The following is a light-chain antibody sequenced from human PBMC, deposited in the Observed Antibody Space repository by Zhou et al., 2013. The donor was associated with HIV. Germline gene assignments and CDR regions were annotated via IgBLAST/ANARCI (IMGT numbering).Light chain of an antibody. V-gene: IGKV1-39*01. CDR1: QSISSY. J-gene: IGKJ2*01. CDR3: QQSYSTPYT. CDR2: AAS. Sequence: DIQMTQSPSSLSASVGDRVTITCRASQSISSYLNWYQQKPGKAPKLLIYAASSLQSGVPSRFSGSGSGTDFTLTINRLQRDDFATYYCQQSYSTPYTFGQGTKLEIK.